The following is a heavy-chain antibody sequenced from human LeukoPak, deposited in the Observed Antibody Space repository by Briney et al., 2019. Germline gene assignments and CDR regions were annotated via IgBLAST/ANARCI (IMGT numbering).Heavy chain of an antibody. Sequence: PSETLSLTCTVSGGSISSSSYYWGWIRQPPGKGLEWIGSIYYSGSTYYNPSLKSRVTISVDTSKNQFSLKLSSVTAADTAVYYCARVFIQYYYYYGMDVWGQGTTVTVSS. J-gene: IGHJ6*02. CDR1: GGSISSSSYY. CDR2: IYYSGST. CDR3: ARVFIQYYYYYGMDV. D-gene: IGHD3-16*01. V-gene: IGHV4-39*07.